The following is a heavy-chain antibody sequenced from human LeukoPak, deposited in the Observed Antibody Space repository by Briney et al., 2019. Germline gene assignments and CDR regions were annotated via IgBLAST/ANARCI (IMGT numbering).Heavy chain of an antibody. V-gene: IGHV3-33*06. CDR3: AKEPHYYDSSGNTYFDY. CDR2: IWYDGSNK. Sequence: GGSLRLSCAASGFTFSSYGMHWVRQAPGKGLEWVAGIWYDGSNKYYADSVKGRFTISRDNSKNTLYLQMNSLRAEDTAVYYCAKEPHYYDSSGNTYFDYWGQGTLVTVSS. D-gene: IGHD3-22*01. CDR1: GFTFSSYG. J-gene: IGHJ4*02.